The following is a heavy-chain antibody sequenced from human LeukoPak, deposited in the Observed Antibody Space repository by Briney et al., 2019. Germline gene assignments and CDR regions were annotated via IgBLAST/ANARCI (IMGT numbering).Heavy chain of an antibody. J-gene: IGHJ4*02. CDR3: AIYTVTTKYFDY. Sequence: GRSLRLSCAASGFTFSTYTMHWVRQAPGKGLEWVAVISHDGSYKYYADSVKGRFTISRDNSKKTLYLQMNSLRAEDTAVYYCAIYTVTTKYFDYWGQGTLVTVSS. CDR2: ISHDGSYK. V-gene: IGHV3-30*04. D-gene: IGHD4-17*01. CDR1: GFTFSTYT.